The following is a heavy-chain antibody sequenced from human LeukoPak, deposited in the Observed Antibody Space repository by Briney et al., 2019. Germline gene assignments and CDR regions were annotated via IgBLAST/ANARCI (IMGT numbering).Heavy chain of an antibody. CDR3: AILNYGDSDY. CDR2: IYYSGST. Sequence: SETLSLTCTVSGGSISSYYWSWIRQPPGKGLVWIGYIYYSGSTNYNPSLKSRVTISVDTSKNQFSLKLSSVTAADTAVYYCAILNYGDSDYWGQGTLVTVSS. D-gene: IGHD4-17*01. V-gene: IGHV4-59*01. J-gene: IGHJ4*02. CDR1: GGSISSYY.